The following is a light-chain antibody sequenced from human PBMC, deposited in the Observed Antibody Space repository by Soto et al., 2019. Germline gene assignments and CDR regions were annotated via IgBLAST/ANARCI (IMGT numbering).Light chain of an antibody. V-gene: IGKV1-5*03. Sequence: DIQMTQSSSTLSASVGDRVTITCRASQSISNWLAWHQQKPGKVPKILIYKASSLESGVPSRFSGSGSGTEFTLTISSLQPEDFATYYCQQYNGYRWTFGQGTKVDI. CDR3: QQYNGYRWT. J-gene: IGKJ1*01. CDR1: QSISNW. CDR2: KAS.